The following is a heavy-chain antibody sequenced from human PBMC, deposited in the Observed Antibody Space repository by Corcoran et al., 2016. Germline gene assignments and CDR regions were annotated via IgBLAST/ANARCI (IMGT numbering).Heavy chain of an antibody. CDR1: GDSVSSNSAA. J-gene: IGHJ4*02. V-gene: IGHV6-1*01. D-gene: IGHD6-19*01. CDR3: ARDRIAGIAVAGEFDY. CDR2: TYYRSKWYN. Sequence: QVQLQQSGPGLVKPSQTLSLTCAISGDSVSSNSAAWNWIRQSPSRGLEWLGRTYYRSKWYNDYAVSVKSRITINTDTSKNQFSLQLNSVTPEDTGVYYWARDRIAGIAVAGEFDYWGQGTLVTVSS.